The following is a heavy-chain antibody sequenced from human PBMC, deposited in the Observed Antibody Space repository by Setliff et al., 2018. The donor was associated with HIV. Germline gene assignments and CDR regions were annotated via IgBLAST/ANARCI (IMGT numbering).Heavy chain of an antibody. J-gene: IGHJ6*02. CDR3: VREGGRITMVRGVPSGGLDV. CDR2: IYTSGST. D-gene: IGHD3-10*01. Sequence: SETLSLTCTVSGGSISSGSYYWSWIRQPAGKGLEWIGRIYTSGSTNYNPSLKSRVTISVDTSKNPFSLNLSSVTAADTAVYYCVREGGRITMVRGVPSGGLDVWGQGTTVTVSS. V-gene: IGHV4-61*02. CDR1: GGSISSGSYY.